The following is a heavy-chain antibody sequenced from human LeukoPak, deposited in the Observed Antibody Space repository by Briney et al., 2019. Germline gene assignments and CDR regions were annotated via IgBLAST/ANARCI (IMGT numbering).Heavy chain of an antibody. Sequence: ASVKVSCKASGGTFSSYAISWVRQAPGQGLEWMGGIIPIFGTANYAQKFQGRVTITTDESTSTAYMELSSLRSEDTAVYYCARAEALTMVRGDLTGAFDYWGQGTLVTVSS. J-gene: IGHJ4*02. D-gene: IGHD3-10*01. CDR2: IIPIFGTA. CDR3: ARAEALTMVRGDLTGAFDY. V-gene: IGHV1-69*05. CDR1: GGTFSSYA.